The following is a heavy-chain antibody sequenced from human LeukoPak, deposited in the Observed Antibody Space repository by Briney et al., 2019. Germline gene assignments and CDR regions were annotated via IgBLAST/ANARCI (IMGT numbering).Heavy chain of an antibody. Sequence: GGSLRLSCAASGFTFSSYAMSWVRQAPGKGLVWVSRINADGSSTNYADSVKGRFTISRDNAKNTLYLQMNSLRAEDTAVYYCTRGRYYFDYWGQGTLVTVSS. V-gene: IGHV3-74*01. D-gene: IGHD1-14*01. CDR3: TRGRYYFDY. CDR1: GFTFSSYA. CDR2: INADGSST. J-gene: IGHJ4*02.